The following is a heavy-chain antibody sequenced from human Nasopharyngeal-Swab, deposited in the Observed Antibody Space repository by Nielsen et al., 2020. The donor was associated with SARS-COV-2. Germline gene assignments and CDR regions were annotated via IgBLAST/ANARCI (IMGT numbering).Heavy chain of an antibody. D-gene: IGHD6-13*01. CDR2: IYYSGST. CDR1: GGSISRYY. J-gene: IGHJ6*02. CDR3: ARSEIAAGRPYYYYGMDV. V-gene: IGHV4-59*01. Sequence: SETLSLTCTVAGGSISRYYWSWIRQPPGKGLEWIGNIYYSGSTNYNPSLKSRVTISVETSKNQFTLKLSSVTAADTAVYYCARSEIAAGRPYYYYGMDVWGQGTTVTVSS.